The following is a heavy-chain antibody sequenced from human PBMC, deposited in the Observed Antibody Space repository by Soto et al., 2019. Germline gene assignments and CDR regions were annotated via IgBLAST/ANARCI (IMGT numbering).Heavy chain of an antibody. CDR1: GYTFTGYY. D-gene: IGHD2-15*01. Sequence: ASVKVSCKASGYTFTGYYMHWVRQAPGQGLEWMGWINPNSGGTNYAQKFQGWVTMTRDTSISTAYMELSRLRSDDTAVYYCARGMHCSGGSCYSGRYYYGMDVWGQGTTVTVSS. V-gene: IGHV1-2*04. CDR3: ARGMHCSGGSCYSGRYYYGMDV. J-gene: IGHJ6*02. CDR2: INPNSGGT.